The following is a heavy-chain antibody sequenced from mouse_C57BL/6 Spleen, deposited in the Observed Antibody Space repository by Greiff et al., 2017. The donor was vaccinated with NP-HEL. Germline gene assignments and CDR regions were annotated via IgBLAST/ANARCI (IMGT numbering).Heavy chain of an antibody. CDR2: ISSGGSYT. Sequence: EVKLVESGGDLVKPGGSLKLSCAASGFTFSSYGMSWVRQTPDKRLEWVATISSGGSYTYYPDSVKGRFTISRDIAKNTLYLQMSSLKSEDTAMYYCARELGDYWGQGTTLTVSS. D-gene: IGHD4-1*01. V-gene: IGHV5-6*01. J-gene: IGHJ2*01. CDR3: ARELGDY. CDR1: GFTFSSYG.